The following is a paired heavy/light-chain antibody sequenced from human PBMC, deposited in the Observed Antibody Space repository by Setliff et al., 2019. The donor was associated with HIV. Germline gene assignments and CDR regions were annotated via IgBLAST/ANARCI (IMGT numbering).Heavy chain of an antibody. J-gene: IGHJ3*02. D-gene: IGHD2-21*01. CDR3: VKDQIVMGGSFDI. CDR2: IRSDGSNK. V-gene: IGHV3-30*02. Sequence: QVQLVESGGGVVQPGGSLRLSCATSGFTFSYYAMHWVRQAPDKGLEWVAFIRSDGSNKYYVDSVKGRFTISRDNSRNTLYLQMNSLRAEDTAVYHCVKDQIVMGGSFDIWGHGTMVTVSS. CDR1: GFTFSYYA.
Light chain of an antibody. CDR3: QQYNNYPYT. Sequence: DIQMTQSPSTLSASVGNRVTITCRASESISSWLAWYQQKPGTAPKLLIYEASTLENGVPSRFSGSGSGTEFTLNISSLQTDDLATYYCQQYNNYPYTFGPGTKLQIK. V-gene: IGKV1-5*03. J-gene: IGKJ2*01. CDR2: EAS. CDR1: ESISSW.